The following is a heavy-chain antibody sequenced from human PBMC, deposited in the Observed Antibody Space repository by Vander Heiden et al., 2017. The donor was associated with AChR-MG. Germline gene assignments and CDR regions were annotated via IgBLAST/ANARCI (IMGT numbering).Heavy chain of an antibody. CDR1: ALSFSNAG. V-gene: IGHV3-15*01. J-gene: IGHJ6*02. Sequence: VQLVESGGGLVKPGGSVRAPCAVPALSFSNAGLSRVRQTPGKGLVWVGRIKSKTDGGTTDCAAPVKGRFTISRDDSKNTLFLQMNSVNTEDTAVYYCTIDAIGGMDVWGQGTTVTVSS. D-gene: IGHD3-10*01. CDR3: TIDAIGGMDV. CDR2: IKSKTDGGTT.